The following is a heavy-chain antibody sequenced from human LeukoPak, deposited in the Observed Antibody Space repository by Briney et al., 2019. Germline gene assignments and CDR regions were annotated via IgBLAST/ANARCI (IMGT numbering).Heavy chain of an antibody. V-gene: IGHV4-38-2*02. D-gene: IGHD6-13*01. J-gene: IGHJ5*02. Sequence: PSETLSLTCTVSGYSISSGYYWGWIRQPPGKGLEWIGPIYHSGSTYYNPSLKSRVTISVDTSKNQFSLKLSSVTAADTAVYYCARGYFSSWYINWFDPWGQGTLVTVSS. CDR3: ARGYFSSWYINWFDP. CDR1: GYSISSGYY. CDR2: IYHSGST.